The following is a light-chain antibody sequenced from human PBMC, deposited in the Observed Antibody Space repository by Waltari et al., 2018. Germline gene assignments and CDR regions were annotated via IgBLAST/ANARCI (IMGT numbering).Light chain of an antibody. Sequence: DIQMTQSPSTLSASVGDRVTITCRASQNVGHSLAWHQQKPGKAPKRLIYSASSLENEVPSRFSGSGSGTEVTLTISSLQPDDLATYYCQQYEGYSTFGQGTKVEIK. CDR3: QQYEGYST. CDR1: QNVGHS. J-gene: IGKJ2*01. V-gene: IGKV1-5*03. CDR2: SAS.